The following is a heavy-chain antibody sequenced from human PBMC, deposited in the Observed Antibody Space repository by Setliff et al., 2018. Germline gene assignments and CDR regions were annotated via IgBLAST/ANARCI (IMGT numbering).Heavy chain of an antibody. CDR1: GGTFSSYG. CDR2: TIPMFGTI. V-gene: IGHV1-69*05. CDR3: ARDVFSGPGSLLESFD. J-gene: IGHJ4*02. Sequence: VASVKVSCKASGGTFSSYGISWVRQAPGQGLEWMGGTIPMFGTIDYARKFQGRVTIITDESTSTAYMQLSSLGSEDTAVYYCARDVFSGPGSLLESFDWGQGTLVTVSS. D-gene: IGHD3-3*02.